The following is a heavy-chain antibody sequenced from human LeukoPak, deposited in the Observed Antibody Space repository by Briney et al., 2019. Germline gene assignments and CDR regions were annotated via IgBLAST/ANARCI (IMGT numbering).Heavy chain of an antibody. CDR2: ISGSGGAT. J-gene: IGHJ4*02. D-gene: IGHD3-10*01. CDR3: AKNYGSGTYYNYFDY. Sequence: GGSLRPSCAASGFTFSSFAMSWVRRAPGKGLEWVSSISGSGGATYYADSVKGRFTISRDNSENTLYLQINSLRAEDTAVFYCAKNYGSGTYYNYFDYWGQGTLVTVSS. CDR1: GFTFSSFA. V-gene: IGHV3-23*01.